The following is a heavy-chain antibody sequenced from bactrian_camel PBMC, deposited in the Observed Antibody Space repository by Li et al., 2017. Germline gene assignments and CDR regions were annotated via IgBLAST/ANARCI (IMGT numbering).Heavy chain of an antibody. CDR1: GYLLSSYC. J-gene: IGHJ6*01. CDR2: ICRNDGST. Sequence: HVQLVESGGGSVQAGGSLRLSCAGSGYLLSSYCMGWFCQVPGKEREAVASICRNDGSTEYADSVKGRFTISEEMDQEKQRSGKNMMFMQMDSLKPEDTAMYYCAAGEGGWFGGPWSGNLTLITGARGPRSPSP. V-gene: IGHV3S63*01. D-gene: IGHD1*01. CDR3: AAGEGGWFGGPWSGNLTLIT.